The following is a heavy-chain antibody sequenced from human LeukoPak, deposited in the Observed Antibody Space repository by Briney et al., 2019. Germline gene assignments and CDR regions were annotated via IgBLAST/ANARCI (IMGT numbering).Heavy chain of an antibody. CDR1: GFTFSSYA. CDR2: ISHDGSNK. D-gene: IGHD6-13*01. J-gene: IGHJ4*02. V-gene: IGHV3-30*18. CDR3: ANNGDSSSWYYFDY. Sequence: PGGSLRLSCAASGFTFSSYAMYWVRQPPGKGLEWPAVISHDGSNKYYADSVKGRFTISRDNSKNTLYLQMNSLRAEDTAVHYCANNGDSSSWYYFDYWGQGALVTVSS.